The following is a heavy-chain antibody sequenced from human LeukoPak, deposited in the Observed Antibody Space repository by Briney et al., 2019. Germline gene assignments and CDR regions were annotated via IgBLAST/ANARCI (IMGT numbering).Heavy chain of an antibody. D-gene: IGHD3-10*01. V-gene: IGHV4-59*01. J-gene: IGHJ4*02. CDR3: ARWRGGGDF. CDR1: GGSISSYY. Sequence: PSETLSLTCTVSGGSISSYYWSWIRQPPGKGLEWIGYIYYSGSTNYNPSLKSQVTISVDTSKNQFSLKLSSVTAADTAVYYCARWRGGGDFWGQGTLVTVSS. CDR2: IYYSGST.